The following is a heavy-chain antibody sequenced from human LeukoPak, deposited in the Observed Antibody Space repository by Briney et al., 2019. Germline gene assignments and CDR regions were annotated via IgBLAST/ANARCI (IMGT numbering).Heavy chain of an antibody. V-gene: IGHV3-64*01. CDR1: GFTFSTYA. CDR3: ARIRKVGATPTSYYFDY. J-gene: IGHJ4*02. Sequence: GGSLRLSCAASGFTFSTYAIHWARQAPGKGLEYVSAISSNGDYTYYANSVKGRFTISRDNSKNTLYLQMGSLRAEDMAVYYCARIRKVGATPTSYYFDYWGQGTLVSVSS. CDR2: ISSNGDYT. D-gene: IGHD1-26*01.